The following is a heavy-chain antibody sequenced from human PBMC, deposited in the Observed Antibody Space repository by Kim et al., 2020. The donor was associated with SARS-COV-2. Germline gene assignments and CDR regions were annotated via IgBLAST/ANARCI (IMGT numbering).Heavy chain of an antibody. Sequence: SETLSLTCTVSGGSISSGGYYWSWIRQHPGKGLEWIGYIYYSGSTYYNPSLKSRVTISVDTSKNQFSLKLSSVTAADTAVYYCARALVHYSSSWYATASPKNYWYFDLWGRGTLVTVSS. V-gene: IGHV4-31*03. D-gene: IGHD6-13*01. CDR3: ARALVHYSSSWYATASPKNYWYFDL. CDR2: IYYSGST. CDR1: GGSISSGGYY. J-gene: IGHJ2*01.